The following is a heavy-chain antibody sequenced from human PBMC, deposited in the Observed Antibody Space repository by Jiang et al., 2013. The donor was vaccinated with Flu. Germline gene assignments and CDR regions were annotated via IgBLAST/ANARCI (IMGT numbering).Heavy chain of an antibody. D-gene: IGHD1-26*01. J-gene: IGHJ4*02. Sequence: KGLEWIGSIYYSGSTYYNPSLKSRVTISVDTSKNQFSLKLSSVTAADTAVYYCARRGGSYDDYWGQGTLVTVSS. CDR3: ARRGGSYDDY. CDR2: IYYSGST. V-gene: IGHV4-39*01.